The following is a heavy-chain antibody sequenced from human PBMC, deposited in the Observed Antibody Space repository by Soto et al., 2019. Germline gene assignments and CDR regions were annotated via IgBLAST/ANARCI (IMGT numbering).Heavy chain of an antibody. CDR2: ISAYNGNT. D-gene: IGHD6-13*01. V-gene: IGHV1-18*01. CDR3: ARDVEAAAGIGWFDP. J-gene: IGHJ5*02. Sequence: QVQLVQSGAEVKKPGASVKVSCKASGYTFTSYGISWVRQAPGQGLEWMGWISAYNGNTNYAQKLQGRVTMTTDTSRXTAYMGLRSLRSDDTAVYYCARDVEAAAGIGWFDPWGQGTLVTVSS. CDR1: GYTFTSYG.